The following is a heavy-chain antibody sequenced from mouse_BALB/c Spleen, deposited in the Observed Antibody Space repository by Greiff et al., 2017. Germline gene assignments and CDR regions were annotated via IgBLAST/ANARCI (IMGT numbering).Heavy chain of an antibody. J-gene: IGHJ3*01. CDR1: GFNIKDTY. CDR3: ASANWDAWFAD. D-gene: IGHD4-1*01. V-gene: IGHV14-3*02. Sequence: VQLQQSGAELVKPGASVQLSCTASGFNIKDTYMHWVKQRPEQGLEWIGRIDPANGNTKYDPKFQGKATITADTSSNTAYLQLSSLTSEDTAVYYCASANWDAWFADWGQGTLVTVSA. CDR2: IDPANGNT.